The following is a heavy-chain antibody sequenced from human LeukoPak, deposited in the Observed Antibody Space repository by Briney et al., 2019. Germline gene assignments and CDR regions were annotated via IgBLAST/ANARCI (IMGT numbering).Heavy chain of an antibody. J-gene: IGHJ4*02. CDR2: ISSSATYT. V-gene: IGHV3-21*01. D-gene: IGHD6-19*01. Sequence: GGSLRLSCVASGFTLSSYSMNWVRQAPGKGLEWVSSISSSATYTYYADSVKGRFTISRDNAKKSVYLQMNSLRADDSALYYCARDATADLDYWGQGTLVTVSS. CDR1: GFTLSSYS. CDR3: ARDATADLDY.